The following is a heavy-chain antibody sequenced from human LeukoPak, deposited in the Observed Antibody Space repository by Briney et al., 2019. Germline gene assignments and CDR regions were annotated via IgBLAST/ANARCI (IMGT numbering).Heavy chain of an antibody. CDR1: GYTFTSYG. CDR2: ISAYNGNT. D-gene: IGHD3-22*01. V-gene: IGHV1-18*01. J-gene: IGHJ4*02. CDR3: ARTPYYYDSSAPAAPPDY. Sequence: ASVKVSCKASGYTFTSYGISWVRQAPGQGLEWMGWISAYNGNTNYAQKLQGRVTMTTDTSTSTAYMELRSLRSDDTAVYYCARTPYYYDSSAPAAPPDYWGQGTLVTASS.